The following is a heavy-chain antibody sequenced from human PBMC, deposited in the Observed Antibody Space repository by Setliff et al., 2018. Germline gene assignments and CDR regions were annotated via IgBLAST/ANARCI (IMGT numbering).Heavy chain of an antibody. D-gene: IGHD3-22*01. CDR3: ARDHYDYYDSRQAFDI. CDR2: IYSRGST. V-gene: IGHV4-61*02. Sequence: PSETLSLTCTVSGGSISSGGYYWSWIRQHPGKGLEWIGRIYSRGSTNYNPSLKSRVTVSLDASKNQLSLKLSSVTAADTAVYYCARDHYDYYDSRQAFDIWGQGTMVTVSS. CDR1: GGSISSGGYY. J-gene: IGHJ3*02.